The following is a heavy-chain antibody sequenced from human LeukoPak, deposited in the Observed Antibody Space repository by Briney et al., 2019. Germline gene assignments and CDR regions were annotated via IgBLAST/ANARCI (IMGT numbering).Heavy chain of an antibody. V-gene: IGHV3-33*06. Sequence: PGASLRLSCAASGFTFSSYGMHWVRQAPGKGLEWVAVVWYDGSNKYYADCVKGRFTISRDNSKNTLYLQMNSLRAEDTAVYYCAKSTLNYYDSSGHDAFDIWGQGTMVTVSS. CDR1: GFTFSSYG. J-gene: IGHJ3*02. CDR2: VWYDGSNK. D-gene: IGHD3-22*01. CDR3: AKSTLNYYDSSGHDAFDI.